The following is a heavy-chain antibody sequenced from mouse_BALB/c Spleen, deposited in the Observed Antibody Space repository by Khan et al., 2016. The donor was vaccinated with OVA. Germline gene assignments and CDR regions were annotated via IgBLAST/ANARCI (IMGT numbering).Heavy chain of an antibody. Sequence: EVELEVSGPGLVKPSQSLSLTCTVTGYSITSDYAWYWVRQFPGNKLEWMGFISYSGNTKYNPSLKSRISITRDTSKNQFFLQLNSVTPEDTAAYFCAREFGEDFDYWGQGTTLIVSS. D-gene: IGHD2-13*01. CDR1: GYSITSDYA. CDR3: AREFGEDFDY. V-gene: IGHV3-2*02. CDR2: ISYSGNT. J-gene: IGHJ2*01.